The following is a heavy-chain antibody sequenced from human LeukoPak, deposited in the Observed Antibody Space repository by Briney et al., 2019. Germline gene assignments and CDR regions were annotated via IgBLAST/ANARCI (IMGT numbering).Heavy chain of an antibody. D-gene: IGHD3-3*01. J-gene: IGHJ3*02. CDR3: ARATIFGVVIPIDAFDI. Sequence: ASVKVSCKASGYTFTSYGISWVRQAPGQGLEWMGWMNPNSGNTGYAQKFQGRVTITRNTSISTAYMELSSLRSEDTAVYYCARATIFGVVIPIDAFDIWGQGTMVTVSS. V-gene: IGHV1-8*03. CDR1: GYTFTSYG. CDR2: MNPNSGNT.